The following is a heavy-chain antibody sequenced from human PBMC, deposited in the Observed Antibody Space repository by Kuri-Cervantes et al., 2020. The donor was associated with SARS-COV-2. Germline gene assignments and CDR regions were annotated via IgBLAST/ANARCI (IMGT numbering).Heavy chain of an antibody. J-gene: IGHJ3*02. Sequence: GGSLRLSCSASGFTLSSHNMIWVRQAPGKGLEWVSAISASSAYIYYADSMKGRFTISRDNSKNTLYLQMNSLGAEDTAVYYCASPMDGDPGNAFDIWGQGTMVTVSS. V-gene: IGHV3-21*01. CDR3: ASPMDGDPGNAFDI. CDR2: ISASSAYI. D-gene: IGHD1-1*01. CDR1: GFTLSSHN.